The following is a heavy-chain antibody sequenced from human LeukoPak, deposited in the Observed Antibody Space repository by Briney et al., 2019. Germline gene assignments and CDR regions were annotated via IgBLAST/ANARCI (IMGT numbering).Heavy chain of an antibody. V-gene: IGHV4-34*01. Sequence: AETLSLTCAVYGGSFSGYYWSWVRQPPGKGLEWIGEINHSGSTKYRPSLKGRVTISVDTSKNQFYLQLRSVTAADTDVSYCARGVYCSSTSCYTFRYESWFDPWGQGTLVTVSS. CDR1: GGSFSGYY. CDR3: ARGVYCSSTSCYTFRYESWFDP. CDR2: INHSGST. J-gene: IGHJ5*02. D-gene: IGHD2-2*02.